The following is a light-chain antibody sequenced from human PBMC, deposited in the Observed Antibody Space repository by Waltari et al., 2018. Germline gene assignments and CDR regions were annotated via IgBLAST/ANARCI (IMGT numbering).Light chain of an antibody. CDR2: KSS. V-gene: IGKV1-5*03. CDR3: QQYNSFPWT. J-gene: IGKJ1*01. CDR1: QCISSW. Sequence: DIQMAQSPSTLPASVGDRVTITCRASQCISSWLAWYQQKPGKAPNLLIYKSSALESGVPSRFSGSGSATDFTLTISGLQPDDFATYFCQQYNSFPWTFGQGTKVEIK.